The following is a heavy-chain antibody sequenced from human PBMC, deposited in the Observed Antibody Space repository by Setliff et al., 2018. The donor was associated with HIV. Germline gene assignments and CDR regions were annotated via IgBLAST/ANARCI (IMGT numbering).Heavy chain of an antibody. CDR2: IYSRGTT. CDR3: ARSWCGGETCYSSRGWFDP. V-gene: IGHV4-61*09. Sequence: SETLSLTCSVSGGSISSGPYDWTWIRQPAGKGLEWIGHIYSRGTTKYNPSLESRITISQDTAKNQFSLKINSVTASDTAVYYCARSWCGGETCYSSRGWFDPWGQGTLVTVSS. D-gene: IGHD2-15*01. J-gene: IGHJ5*02. CDR1: GGSISSGPYD.